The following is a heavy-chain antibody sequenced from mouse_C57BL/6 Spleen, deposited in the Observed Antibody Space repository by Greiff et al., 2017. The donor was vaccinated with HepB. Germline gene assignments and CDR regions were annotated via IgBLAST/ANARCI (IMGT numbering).Heavy chain of an antibody. CDR2: ISSGGDYI. CDR3: TRSLYYGNYVGYAMDY. J-gene: IGHJ4*01. CDR1: GFTFSSYA. Sequence: EVKLVESGEGLVKPGGSLKLSCAASGFTFSSYAMSWVRQTPEKRLEWVAYISSGGDYIYYADTVKGRFTISRDNARNTLYLQMSSLKSEDTAMYYCTRSLYYGNYVGYAMDYWGQGTSVTVSS. D-gene: IGHD2-1*01. V-gene: IGHV5-9-1*02.